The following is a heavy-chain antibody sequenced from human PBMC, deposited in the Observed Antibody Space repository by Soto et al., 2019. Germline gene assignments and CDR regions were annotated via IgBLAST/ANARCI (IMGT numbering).Heavy chain of an antibody. CDR3: AHRGLGMITFGGVIDTFDY. D-gene: IGHD3-16*02. V-gene: IGHV2-5*02. J-gene: IGHJ4*02. CDR2: IYWDDDK. Sequence: QITLKESGPTLVNPTQTLTLTCTFSGFSLSTSGVGVGWIRQPPGKALEWLALIYWDDDKRYSPSLKSRLTITKDTSKNQVVLTMTNMDPVDTATYYCAHRGLGMITFGGVIDTFDYWGQGTLVTVSS. CDR1: GFSLSTSGVG.